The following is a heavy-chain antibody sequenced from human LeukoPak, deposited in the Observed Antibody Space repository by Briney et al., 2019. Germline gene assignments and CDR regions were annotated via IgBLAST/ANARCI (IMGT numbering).Heavy chain of an antibody. D-gene: IGHD2-21*02. J-gene: IGHJ3*02. CDR2: IYYSGST. CDR3: ARDENPVTNDAFDI. V-gene: IGHV4-59*01. CDR1: GGSISSYY. Sequence: SETLSLTCTVSGGSISSYYWSWIRQPPGKGLEWIGYIYYSGSTNYNPSLKSRVTISVDTSKNQFSLKLSSVTAADTAVYYCARDENPVTNDAFDIWVQGTMVTVSS.